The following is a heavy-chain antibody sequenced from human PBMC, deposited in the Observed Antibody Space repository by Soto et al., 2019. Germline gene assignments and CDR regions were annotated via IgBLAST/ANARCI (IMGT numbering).Heavy chain of an antibody. D-gene: IGHD3-9*01. CDR3: ARRMHYDILTGYYYPYYFDY. CDR2: ISSSSSTI. Sequence: HPGGSLRLSCAASGFTFSSYSMNWVRQAPGKGLEWVSYISSSSSTIYYADSVKGRFTISRDNAKNSLYLQMNSLRDEDTAVYYCARRMHYDILTGYYYPYYFDYWGQGT. CDR1: GFTFSSYS. J-gene: IGHJ4*02. V-gene: IGHV3-48*02.